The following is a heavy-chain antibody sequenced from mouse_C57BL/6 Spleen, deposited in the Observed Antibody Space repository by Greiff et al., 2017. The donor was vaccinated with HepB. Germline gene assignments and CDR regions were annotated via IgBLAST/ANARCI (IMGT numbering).Heavy chain of an antibody. CDR2: IYPGDGDT. D-gene: IGHD1-1*01. CDR1: GYAFSSYW. Sequence: QVQLQQSGAELVKPGASVKISCKASGYAFSSYWMNWVKQRPGKGLEWIGQIYPGDGDTNYNGKFKGKATLTADKSSSTAYMQLSSLTSEDSAVYFCARGGYYYGSSAWFAYWGQGTLVTVSA. CDR3: ARGGYYYGSSAWFAY. J-gene: IGHJ3*01. V-gene: IGHV1-80*01.